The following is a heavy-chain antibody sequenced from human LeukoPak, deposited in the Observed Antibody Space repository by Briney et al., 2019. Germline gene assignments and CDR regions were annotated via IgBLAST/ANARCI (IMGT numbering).Heavy chain of an antibody. D-gene: IGHD1-14*01. V-gene: IGHV1-2*02. J-gene: IGHJ4*02. CDR2: INPKSGGT. CDR3: ARDQPELGFDY. CDR1: GYTFSGYY. Sequence: ASVKVSCKASGYTFSGYYMHWVRQAPGQGLEWMGWINPKSGGTKYAQKFQGRVTMTRDTSISTAYMELSRLRSDDTAVYYCARDQPELGFDYWGQGTLVTVSS.